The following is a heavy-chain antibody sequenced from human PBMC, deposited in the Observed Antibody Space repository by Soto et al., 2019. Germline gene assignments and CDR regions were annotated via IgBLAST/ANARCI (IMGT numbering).Heavy chain of an antibody. D-gene: IGHD6-19*01. V-gene: IGHV1-46*01. CDR2: INPSGGST. Sequence: GASVEVSCKASGYTFTSYYMHWVRQAPGQGLEWMGIINPSGGSTSYAQKFQGRVTMTRDTSTSTVYMELSSLRSEDTAVYYCARDGRSYYNSGWYYFDYWGQGTLVTVSS. CDR1: GYTFTSYY. J-gene: IGHJ4*02. CDR3: ARDGRSYYNSGWYYFDY.